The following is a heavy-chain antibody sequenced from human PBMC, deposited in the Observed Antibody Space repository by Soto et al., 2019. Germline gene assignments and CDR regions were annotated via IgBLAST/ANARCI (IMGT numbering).Heavy chain of an antibody. CDR2: INHSGST. CDR3: ARLMTTVTPWD. J-gene: IGHJ4*02. CDR1: GGSFSGYY. V-gene: IGHV4-34*01. Sequence: QVQLQQWGAGLLKPSETLSLTCAVYGGSFSGYYWSWIRQPPGKGLEWIGEINHSGSTNYNPSLKSRVTISVDTSKNQFSLKLSPVTAADTAVYYCARLMTTVTPWDWGQGTLVTVSS. D-gene: IGHD4-17*01.